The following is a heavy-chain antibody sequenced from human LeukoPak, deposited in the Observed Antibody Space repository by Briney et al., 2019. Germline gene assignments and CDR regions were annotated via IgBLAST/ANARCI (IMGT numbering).Heavy chain of an antibody. CDR1: GRSISSGSYY. Sequence: SETLSLTCTVSGRSISSGSYYWSWIRQPAGKGLEWIGRIYTSGSTNYNPSLKSRVTISVDTSKNQFSLKLSSVTAADTAVYYCAASKLEPRGWFDPWGQGILVTVSS. CDR3: AASKLEPRGWFDP. J-gene: IGHJ5*02. CDR2: IYTSGST. V-gene: IGHV4-61*02. D-gene: IGHD1-1*01.